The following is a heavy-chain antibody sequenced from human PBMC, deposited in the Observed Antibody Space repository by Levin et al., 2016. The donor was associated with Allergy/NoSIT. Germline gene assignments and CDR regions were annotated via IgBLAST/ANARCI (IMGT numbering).Heavy chain of an antibody. V-gene: IGHV1-2*02. Sequence: ASVKVSCKTSGYTFIGYYLHWLRQAPGQGLEWMAWINPDSGGTNSAQKFQGRVTMTRDMSISTAYMELISLTSDDTAIYFCARAEASAMYYFDYWGQGALVTVSS. CDR1: GYTFIGYY. CDR3: ARAEASAMYYFDY. J-gene: IGHJ4*02. CDR2: INPDSGGT.